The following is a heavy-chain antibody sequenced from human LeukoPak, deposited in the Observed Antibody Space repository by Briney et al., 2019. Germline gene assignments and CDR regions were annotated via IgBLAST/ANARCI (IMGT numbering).Heavy chain of an antibody. D-gene: IGHD2-15*01. CDR1: GFTFSSNW. Sequence: GGSLRLSCTASGFTFSSNWMTWVRQAPGKGLEWVANIEPAGSATYYVDSVKGRFTISRDNAKNLLYLQMNSLRAEDSAVYHCGRFGYVAAVDSWGQGALVTVSS. CDR2: IEPAGSAT. V-gene: IGHV3-7*01. J-gene: IGHJ4*02. CDR3: GRFGYVAAVDS.